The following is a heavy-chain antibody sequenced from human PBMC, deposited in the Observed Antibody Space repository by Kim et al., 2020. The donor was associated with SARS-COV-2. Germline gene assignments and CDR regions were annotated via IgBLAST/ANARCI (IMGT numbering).Heavy chain of an antibody. J-gene: IGHJ4*02. V-gene: IGHV3-74*01. CDR2: T. CDR3: ARGSGNFGDFDY. Sequence: TNYAASVKGRLTISRDNAKNTMYLQMNSLRVEDTAVYYCARGSGNFGDFDYWGQGTLVTVSS. D-gene: IGHD3-10*01.